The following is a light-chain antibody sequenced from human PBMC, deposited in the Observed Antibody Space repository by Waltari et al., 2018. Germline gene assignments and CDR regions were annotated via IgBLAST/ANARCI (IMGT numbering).Light chain of an antibody. V-gene: IGKV3-20*01. J-gene: IGKJ1*01. Sequence: DIVLTQSPGTLYLSPGERTTLFCRASQSVGRTLAWYQQKPGQAPRLLICGTSSRATDIPDRFSGSGSGTDFSLTINRLEPEDFAVYYCQHYVRLPATFGQGTKVEIK. CDR2: GTS. CDR1: QSVGRT. CDR3: QHYVRLPAT.